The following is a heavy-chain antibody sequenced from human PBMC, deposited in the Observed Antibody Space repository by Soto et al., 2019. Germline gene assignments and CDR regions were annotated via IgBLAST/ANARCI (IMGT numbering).Heavy chain of an antibody. Sequence: PGGSLRLSYAASGFTFSSYAMGWVHHGTGQGPEWVGEVSIGGSTHDADSVRGRFTISSDNSKNTLSLQMNSLTAEDTAVYFCAKRRGAGGHFDYWAKGA. D-gene: IGHD2-15*01. CDR2: VSIGGST. V-gene: IGHV3-23*01. CDR3: AKRRGAGGHFDY. J-gene: IGHJ4*02. CDR1: GFTFSSYA.